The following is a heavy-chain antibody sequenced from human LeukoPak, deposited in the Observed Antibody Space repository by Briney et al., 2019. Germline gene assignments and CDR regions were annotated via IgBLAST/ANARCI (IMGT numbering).Heavy chain of an antibody. J-gene: IGHJ3*02. Sequence: SETLSLTCTVSGYSINSGYYWGWIRQPPGKGLEWIGSIYHSGSTYYNPSLKSRVTISVDTSKNQFSLKLSSVTAADTAVYYCARVYGSGYDFRGAFDIWGQGTMVTVSS. D-gene: IGHD5-12*01. CDR3: ARVYGSGYDFRGAFDI. CDR2: IYHSGST. CDR1: GYSINSGYY. V-gene: IGHV4-38-2*02.